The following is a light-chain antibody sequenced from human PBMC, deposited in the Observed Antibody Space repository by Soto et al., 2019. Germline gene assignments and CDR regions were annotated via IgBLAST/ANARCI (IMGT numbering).Light chain of an antibody. CDR3: QQRSNWPWT. J-gene: IGKJ1*01. V-gene: IGKV3D-20*02. CDR1: QTVSGNS. CDR2: GAS. Sequence: EIVLTQSPGTLSLSPGERASLSCRATQTVSGNSLAWYQQKPGQAPRLLIYGASSRATGIPDRFSGSGSGTDFTLTISSLEPEDFAVYYCQQRSNWPWTFGQGTKVDIK.